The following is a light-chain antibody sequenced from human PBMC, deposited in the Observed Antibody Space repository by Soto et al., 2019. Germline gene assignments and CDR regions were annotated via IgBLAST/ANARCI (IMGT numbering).Light chain of an antibody. J-gene: IGKJ1*01. Sequence: DIQVTQSPSTLSASVGDRVTMTCRASQSIDTWLAWYQQKPGKAPKLLIYDASSLESGVPSRFSGGGSGTKFTLTITSLQPDDVAAYYCQQYRSRWTFGKGTKVDIK. CDR2: DAS. V-gene: IGKV1-5*01. CDR1: QSIDTW. CDR3: QQYRSRWT.